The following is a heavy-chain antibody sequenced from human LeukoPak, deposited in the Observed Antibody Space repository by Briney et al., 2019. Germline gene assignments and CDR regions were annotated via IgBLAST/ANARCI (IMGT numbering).Heavy chain of an antibody. CDR2: TNPNSGDT. V-gene: IGHV1-2*02. CDR1: GYTFTAYY. J-gene: IGHJ4*02. CDR3: ATLWSLDH. D-gene: IGHD3-3*01. Sequence: ASVKVSCKASGYTFTAYYMHWVRQAPGQGLEWMGCTNPNSGDTKYAQNFQGRVAMTRDTSISKAYMELNSLRADDTAVYYCATLWSLDHWGQGTLVTVSS.